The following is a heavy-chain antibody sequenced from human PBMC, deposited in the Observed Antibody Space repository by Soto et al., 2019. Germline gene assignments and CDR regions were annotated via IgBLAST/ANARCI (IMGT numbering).Heavy chain of an antibody. CDR2: IIYNGDTS. V-gene: IGHV3-23*01. CDR3: AKDYDYGDSLPYDC. CDR1: GFNFGDYG. J-gene: IGHJ4*02. D-gene: IGHD4-17*01. Sequence: EVQLLEAGGGLIQPGGSLRLSCSASGFNFGDYGMSWVRQAPGKGLEWLSAIIYNGDTSYYAASVRGRFTISRDNSKNTLYLQLNDLGAADTAIYYCAKDYDYGDSLPYDCWGQGTLVTVSS.